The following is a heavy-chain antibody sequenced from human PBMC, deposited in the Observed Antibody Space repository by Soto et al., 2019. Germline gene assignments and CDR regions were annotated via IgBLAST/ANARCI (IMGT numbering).Heavy chain of an antibody. V-gene: IGHV1-46*01. J-gene: IGHJ6*02. Sequence: QVQLVQSGAKVKKPGASVKVSCKASGYTFTSYYMHWVRQAPGQGLEWMGIINPSGGSTSYAQKFQGRVTMTRDTSTSTVYMELSSLRSEDTAVYYCAREAGSSSGYYYGMDVWGQGTTVTVSS. CDR1: GYTFTSYY. CDR2: INPSGGST. CDR3: AREAGSSSGYYYGMDV. D-gene: IGHD6-6*01.